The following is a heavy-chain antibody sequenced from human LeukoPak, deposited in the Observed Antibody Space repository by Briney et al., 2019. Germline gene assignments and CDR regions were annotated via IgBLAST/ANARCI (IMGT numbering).Heavy chain of an antibody. J-gene: IGHJ4*02. Sequence: ASVKVSCKASGYTFTSYDINWVRQATGQGLERMGWMNPKSGNTGYAQKFQRRGTKTRNNTISTAYMELSSLRSEDTAVYYCARRSGTGRSPYYFDYWGQGTLVTVST. D-gene: IGHD3-3*01. V-gene: IGHV1-8*01. CDR3: ARRSGTGRSPYYFDY. CDR1: GYTFTSYD. CDR2: MNPKSGNT.